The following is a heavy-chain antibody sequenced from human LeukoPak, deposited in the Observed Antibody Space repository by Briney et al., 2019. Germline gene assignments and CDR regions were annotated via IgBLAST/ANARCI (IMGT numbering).Heavy chain of an antibody. Sequence: PGRSLRLSCAGSGFTFASYAVHWVRQAPGKRLEWVAFISSDGTTEHYRDSVKGRFTLSRDNSKNTVSLQMNSPGTEDTAVYYCARGRHSGSFIIGYWGQGTLVTVSS. CDR3: ARGRHSGSFIIGY. CDR1: GFTFASYA. D-gene: IGHD3-10*01. J-gene: IGHJ4*02. CDR2: ISSDGTTE. V-gene: IGHV3-30-3*01.